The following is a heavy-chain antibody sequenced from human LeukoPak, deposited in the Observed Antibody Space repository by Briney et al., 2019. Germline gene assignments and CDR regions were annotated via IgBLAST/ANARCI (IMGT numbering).Heavy chain of an antibody. CDR1: GFSFNSDW. CDR3: ARDSTRGDY. Sequence: PGGSLRLSCAASGFSFNSDWMDWVRQAPGKGLEWVANIKHDESEKNYLDSVKGRFTISRDNSKNTLYLQMNSLRAEDTAVYYCARDSTRGDYWGQGTLVTVSS. D-gene: IGHD5/OR15-5a*01. CDR2: IKHDESEK. V-gene: IGHV3-7*03. J-gene: IGHJ4*02.